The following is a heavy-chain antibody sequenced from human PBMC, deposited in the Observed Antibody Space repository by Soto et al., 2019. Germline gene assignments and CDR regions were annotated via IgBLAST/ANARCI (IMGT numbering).Heavy chain of an antibody. J-gene: IGHJ5*02. D-gene: IGHD1-26*01. Sequence: PSETLSLTCTVSGGSISSGGDYWSWIRQHPGKGLEWIGYIYYSGSTYYNPSLKSRVTISVDTSKNQFSLKLSSVTAADTAVYYCARGGNSGSYYGVWFDPWGQGTLVTVSS. CDR2: IYYSGST. CDR1: GGSISSGGDY. CDR3: ARGGNSGSYYGVWFDP. V-gene: IGHV4-31*03.